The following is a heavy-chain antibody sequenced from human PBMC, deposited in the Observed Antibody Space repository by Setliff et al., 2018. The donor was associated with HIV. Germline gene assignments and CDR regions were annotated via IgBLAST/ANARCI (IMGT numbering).Heavy chain of an antibody. CDR1: GYSFSSYW. D-gene: IGHD6-19*01. CDR2: IYPGDSDT. Sequence: GESLTISCKSSGYSFSSYWIGWVRQMPGRGLEWMGIIYPGDSDTRYNPSFQGQVTISADKSISTAYLQWSSLKASDTAMYYCARVPSQRVESSGWYIWFDPRGQGTLVTVSS. J-gene: IGHJ5*02. V-gene: IGHV5-51*01. CDR3: ARVPSQRVESSGWYIWFDP.